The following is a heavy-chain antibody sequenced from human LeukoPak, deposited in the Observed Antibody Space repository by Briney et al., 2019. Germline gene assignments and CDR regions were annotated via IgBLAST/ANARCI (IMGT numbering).Heavy chain of an antibody. J-gene: IGHJ6*03. V-gene: IGHV1-2*02. D-gene: IGHD2-21*01. CDR3: ARGGSPIFYYYLDV. Sequence: ASVKVSCKASGYTFTGYYMHWVRQAPGQGLEWMGWINPNNGGTNYAQRFQGRGTMTRDTSITTAYMELSRLRSDDTAVYYCARGGSPIFYYYLDVWGKGTTVTISS. CDR2: INPNNGGT. CDR1: GYTFTGYY.